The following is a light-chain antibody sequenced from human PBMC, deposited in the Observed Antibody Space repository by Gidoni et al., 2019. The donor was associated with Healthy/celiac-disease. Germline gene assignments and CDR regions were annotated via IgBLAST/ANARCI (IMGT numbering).Light chain of an antibody. V-gene: IGLV2-14*01. CDR1: SSDVGSYNY. J-gene: IGLJ2*01. Sequence: SALTQPASVSGSPGQSITLSRTGTSSDVGSYNYVSWYQQHPGKAPKLMIFEVSKRPSGVSQRFSGSKSGNTASLTISGLQAEDEADYYCTSYTGSSTRVVFGGGTKLTVL. CDR3: TSYTGSSTRVV. CDR2: EVS.